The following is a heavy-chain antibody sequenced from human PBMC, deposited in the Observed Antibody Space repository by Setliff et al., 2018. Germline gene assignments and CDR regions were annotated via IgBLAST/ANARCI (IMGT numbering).Heavy chain of an antibody. CDR3: AREGVDTRSSTDYRYYMDL. V-gene: IGHV1-18*01. D-gene: IGHD5-18*01. J-gene: IGHJ6*03. Sequence: ASVKVSCKASGYTFTSYGITWVRQAPGQGLEWMAWISAYNGYIVYAQKFQGRVTVTTDTSTSTAYMELRSLRSDDTAVYYCAREGVDTRSSTDYRYYMDLWGKGTTVTVSS. CDR1: GYTFTSYG. CDR2: ISAYNGYI.